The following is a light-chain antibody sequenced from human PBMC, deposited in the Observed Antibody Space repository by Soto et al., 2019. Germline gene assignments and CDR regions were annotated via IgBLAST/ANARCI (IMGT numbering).Light chain of an antibody. Sequence: DIQVTQSPSYRSARVGDRVTITCRASQSISNYLNWYQQKPGKAPKLLIYAASSLQSGVPSRFSGSGSGTEFILTISSLQPEDSATYYCLQHHSFPRTFGQGTKVDIK. J-gene: IGKJ1*01. CDR3: LQHHSFPRT. CDR2: AAS. CDR1: QSISNY. V-gene: IGKV1-17*01.